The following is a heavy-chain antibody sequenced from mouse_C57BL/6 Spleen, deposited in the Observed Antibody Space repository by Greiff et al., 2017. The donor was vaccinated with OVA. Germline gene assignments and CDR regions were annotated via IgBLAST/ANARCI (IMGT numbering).Heavy chain of an antibody. V-gene: IGHV1-4*01. D-gene: IGHD1-1*01. CDR1: GYTFTSYT. J-gene: IGHJ1*03. Sequence: QVQLQQSGAELARPGASVKMSCKASGYTFTSYTMHWVKQRPGQGLEWIGYINPSSGYTKYNQKFKDKATLTADKSSSTAYMQLSSLTSEDSAVYDGARGDYGSREGYFDDWGKGTTVTVSA. CDR2: INPSSGYT. CDR3: ARGDYGSREGYFDD.